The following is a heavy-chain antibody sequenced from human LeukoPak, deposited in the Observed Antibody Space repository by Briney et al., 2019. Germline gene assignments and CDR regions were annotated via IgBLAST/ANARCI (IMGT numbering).Heavy chain of an antibody. J-gene: IGHJ4*02. CDR2: ISGSGGST. V-gene: IGHV3-23*01. CDR3: AKSRGIYDNSGWRTFDY. D-gene: IGHD6-19*01. CDR1: GFTFSNYA. Sequence: GGSLRLSCAASGFTFSNYAMSWVRQAPGKGLEWVSAISGSGGSTYYADSVKGRFTISRDSSKNTLFLQMNSLRAADTAIYYCAKSRGIYDNSGWRTFDYWGQGTLVTVSS.